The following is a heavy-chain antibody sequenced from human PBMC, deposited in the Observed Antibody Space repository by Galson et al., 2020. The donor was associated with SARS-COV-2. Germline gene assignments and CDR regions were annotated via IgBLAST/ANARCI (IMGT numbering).Heavy chain of an antibody. Sequence: GGSLRLSCAASGFTFSSYAMHWVRQAPGKGLEWVAVISYDGSNKYYADSVKGRFTISRDNSKNTLYLQMNSLRAEDTAVYYCARDLTSYDILTGQDYWGQGTLVTVSS. J-gene: IGHJ4*02. CDR1: GFTFSSYA. V-gene: IGHV3-30*04. CDR2: ISYDGSNK. CDR3: ARDLTSYDILTGQDY. D-gene: IGHD3-9*01.